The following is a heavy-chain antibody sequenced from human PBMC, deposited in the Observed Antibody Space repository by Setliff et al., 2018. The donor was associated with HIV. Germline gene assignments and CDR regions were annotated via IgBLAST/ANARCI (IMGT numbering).Heavy chain of an antibody. Sequence: PGGSLRLSCAASGFTFSRYGMHWVRQAPGKGLEWVAFIRYDATDKYYAESVRGRFTISRDNSKNTLYLQMNSLRADDTAVYFCARPTNIDTLYYGSQTFYMYYYGLDVWGQGTTVTVSS. D-gene: IGHD1-26*01. CDR3: ARPTNIDTLYYGSQTFYMYYYGLDV. CDR2: IRYDATDK. CDR1: GFTFSRYG. J-gene: IGHJ6*02. V-gene: IGHV3-30*02.